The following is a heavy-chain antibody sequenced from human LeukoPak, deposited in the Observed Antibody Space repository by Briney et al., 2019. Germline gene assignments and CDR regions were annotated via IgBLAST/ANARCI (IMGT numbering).Heavy chain of an antibody. CDR2: IIPIFGTA. V-gene: IGHV1-69*13. D-gene: IGHD3-22*01. Sequence: ASVKVSCKASGGTFSSYAISWVRQAPGQGLEWMGGIIPIFGTANYAQKFQGRVTITADESTSTAYTELSSLRSEDTAVYYCARMWDYYDSSGLGGWGQGTLVTVSS. J-gene: IGHJ4*02. CDR1: GGTFSSYA. CDR3: ARMWDYYDSSGLGG.